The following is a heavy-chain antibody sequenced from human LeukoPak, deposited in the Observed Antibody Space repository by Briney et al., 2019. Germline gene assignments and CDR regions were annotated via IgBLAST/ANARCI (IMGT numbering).Heavy chain of an antibody. V-gene: IGHV6-1*01. CDR1: GDSVSSNSAA. CDR2: TYYRSKWYN. CDR3: ARAGAVAGNNFGGWFDP. J-gene: IGHJ5*02. D-gene: IGHD6-19*01. Sequence: SQTLSLTCAISGDSVSSNSAAWNWIRQSPSRGLEWLGRTYYRSKWYNDYAVSVKSRITINLDTSKNQFSLQLNSVTPEDTAVYYCARAGAVAGNNFGGWFDPWSQGTLVTVSS.